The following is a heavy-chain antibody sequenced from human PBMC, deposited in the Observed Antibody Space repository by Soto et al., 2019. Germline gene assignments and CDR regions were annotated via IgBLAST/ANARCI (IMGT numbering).Heavy chain of an antibody. J-gene: IGHJ5*02. CDR1: GGSISSSSYY. Sequence: SETLSLTCTVSGGSISSSSYYWGWIRQPPGKGLEWIGSIYYSGSTYYNPSLKSRVTISVDTSKNQFSLKLSSVTAADTAVYYCARDGRDYDFWSGYGGWFDPWGQGTLVTVSS. D-gene: IGHD3-3*01. V-gene: IGHV4-39*07. CDR3: ARDGRDYDFWSGYGGWFDP. CDR2: IYYSGST.